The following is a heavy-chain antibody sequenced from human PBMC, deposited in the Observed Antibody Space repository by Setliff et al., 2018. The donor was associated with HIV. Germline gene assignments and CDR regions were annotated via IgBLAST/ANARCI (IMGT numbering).Heavy chain of an antibody. Sequence: ASETLSLTCTVSGGSISSGSYFWTWIRQPAGKGLEWIGRIYTSGSTNYNPSLKSRVTISGDTSKNQFSLKLSSVTAADTAVYYCARAAAGNTGPFDLWGQGSPVTVSS. D-gene: IGHD4-17*01. CDR3: ARAAAGNTGPFDL. V-gene: IGHV4-61*02. CDR2: IYTSGST. J-gene: IGHJ4*02. CDR1: GGSISSGSYF.